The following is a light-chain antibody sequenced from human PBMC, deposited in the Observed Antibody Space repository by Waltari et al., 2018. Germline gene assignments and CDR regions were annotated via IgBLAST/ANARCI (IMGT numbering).Light chain of an antibody. Sequence: QAVVTQEPSLTVSPGGTVTLTCGSSAGAVIGTHYPYWFQQKPGQAPRTLIYDTSKKFSWTPARFSGSLLGGKAALTLSGAQPEDEAEYYCWLHYTGGVFFGGGTRLTVL. CDR3: WLHYTGGVF. V-gene: IGLV7-46*01. CDR2: DTS. CDR1: AGAVIGTHY. J-gene: IGLJ2*01.